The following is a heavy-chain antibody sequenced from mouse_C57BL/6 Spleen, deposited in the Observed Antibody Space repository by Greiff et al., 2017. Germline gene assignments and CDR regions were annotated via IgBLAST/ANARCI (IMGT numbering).Heavy chain of an antibody. CDR1: GYTFTDYY. D-gene: IGHD2-5*01. V-gene: IGHV1-26*01. J-gene: IGHJ4*01. CDR3: ARWGYSNPYAMDY. Sequence: VQLQQSGPELVKPGASVKISCKASGYTFTDYYMNWVKQSHGKSLEWIGDINPNNGGTSYNQKFKGKATLTVDKSSSTAYMELRSLTSEDSVVYYCARWGYSNPYAMDYWGQGTSVTVSS. CDR2: INPNNGGT.